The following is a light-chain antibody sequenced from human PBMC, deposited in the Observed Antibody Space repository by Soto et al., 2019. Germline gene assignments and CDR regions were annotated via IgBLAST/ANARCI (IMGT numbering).Light chain of an antibody. CDR3: QQYGSSPLIT. V-gene: IGKV3-20*01. CDR1: QSVSIK. CDR2: DTS. J-gene: IGKJ5*01. Sequence: PGERATLSCRASQSVSIKLAWYQQKPGQAPRLLIYDTSTRATGIPARFSGSGSGTEFTLTISRLEPEDFAVYYCQQYGSSPLITFGQGTRLGIK.